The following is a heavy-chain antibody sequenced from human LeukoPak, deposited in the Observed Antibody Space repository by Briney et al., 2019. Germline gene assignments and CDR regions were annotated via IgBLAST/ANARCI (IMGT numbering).Heavy chain of an antibody. Sequence: GGSLRLSCAASGFTFSSYSMNWVRQAPGKGLEWVSSISSSSSYIYYADSVKGRFTISRDNAKNSLYLQMNSLRAEDTAVYYCARLGALAGAFDIWGQGTMVTVSS. V-gene: IGHV3-21*04. CDR2: ISSSSSYI. CDR1: GFTFSSYS. J-gene: IGHJ3*02. D-gene: IGHD3-16*01. CDR3: ARLGALAGAFDI.